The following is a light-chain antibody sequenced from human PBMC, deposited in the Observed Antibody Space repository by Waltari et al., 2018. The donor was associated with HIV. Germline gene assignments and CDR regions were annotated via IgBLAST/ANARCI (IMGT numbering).Light chain of an antibody. CDR2: EVS. J-gene: IGKJ2*01. V-gene: IGKV2D-29*01. CDR3: MQSIQLLYT. CDR1: HSLLHSDGKTY. Sequence: IVMTQTPISLSVTHGQPASIPCKSSHSLLHSDGKTYLYWYLQKPGQPPQLLMYEVSNRISGVPGRFSGSGSGTNFTLEISRVEAADVGVYYCMQSIQLLYTFGQGTKLELK.